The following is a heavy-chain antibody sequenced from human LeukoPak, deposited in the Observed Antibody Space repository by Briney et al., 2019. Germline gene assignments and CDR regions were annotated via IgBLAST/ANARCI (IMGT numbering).Heavy chain of an antibody. Sequence: ASVKVSFKASGYTFTSYDINWVRQATGQGLEWMGWMNPNSGNTGYAQKFQGRVTMTRNTSISTAYMELSSLRSEDTAVYYCARPVLRYFDWPYSSGAFDIWGQGTMVTVSS. V-gene: IGHV1-8*01. J-gene: IGHJ3*02. CDR1: GYTFTSYD. D-gene: IGHD3-9*01. CDR2: MNPNSGNT. CDR3: ARPVLRYFDWPYSSGAFDI.